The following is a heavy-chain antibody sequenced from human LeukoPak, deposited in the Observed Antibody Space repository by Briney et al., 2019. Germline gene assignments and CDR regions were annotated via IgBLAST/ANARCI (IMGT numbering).Heavy chain of an antibody. V-gene: IGHV4-4*09. J-gene: IGHJ4*02. CDR2: IYTSGST. D-gene: IGHD1-26*01. CDR3: ARRKVGATDYFDY. CDR1: GGSISSYY. Sequence: PSETLSLTCTVSGGSISSYYWSWIRQPPGKGLKWIGYIYTSGSTNYNPSLKSRVTISVDTSKNQFSLKLSSVTAADTAVYYCARRKVGATDYFDYWGQGTLVTVSS.